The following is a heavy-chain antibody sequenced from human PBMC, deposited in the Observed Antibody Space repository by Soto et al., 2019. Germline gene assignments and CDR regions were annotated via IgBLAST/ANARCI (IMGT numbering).Heavy chain of an antibody. CDR2: INPNSGGT. J-gene: IGHJ6*02. CDR1: GYTFTGYY. CDR3: ARGGYCSGGSCYYYYYGMDV. V-gene: IGHV1-2*04. Sequence: SVKVSCKASGYTFTGYYMHWVRQAPGQGLEWMGWINPNSGGTNYAQKFQGWVTMTRDTSISTAYMELSRLRSDDTAVYYCARGGYCSGGSCYYYYYGMDVWGQGTTVTVSS. D-gene: IGHD2-15*01.